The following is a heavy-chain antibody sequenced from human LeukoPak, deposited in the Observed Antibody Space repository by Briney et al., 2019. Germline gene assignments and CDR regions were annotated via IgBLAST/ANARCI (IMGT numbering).Heavy chain of an antibody. V-gene: IGHV3-30*18. Sequence: GRSLRLSCAASGCTFRSYGMHWVRQAPGKGLEWVAVISYDGSNKYYADSVKGRFTISRDNSKNTLNLKMNSLREEDTAVYYCANNGGYGSGSYGVDYWGRGTLVTVSS. CDR3: ANNGGYGSGSYGVDY. CDR1: GCTFRSYG. D-gene: IGHD3-10*01. CDR2: ISYDGSNK. J-gene: IGHJ4*02.